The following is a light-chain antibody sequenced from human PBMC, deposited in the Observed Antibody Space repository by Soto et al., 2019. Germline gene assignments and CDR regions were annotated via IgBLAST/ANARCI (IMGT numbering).Light chain of an antibody. CDR2: DVS. CDR1: SSDVGGSNY. Sequence: QSALTQPASVSGSPGQSITISCTGTSSDVGGSNYVSWYQQHPGKAPKLIIFDVSHRPSGFSNRFSGSKSGNTASLTISGLQAEDEADYYCSSYTSSSTSVFGTGTKVTVL. V-gene: IGLV2-14*03. CDR3: SSYTSSSTSV. J-gene: IGLJ1*01.